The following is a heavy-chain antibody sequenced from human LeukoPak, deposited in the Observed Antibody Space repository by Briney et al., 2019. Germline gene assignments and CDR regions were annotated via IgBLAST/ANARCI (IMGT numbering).Heavy chain of an antibody. V-gene: IGHV4-61*02. Sequence: SQTLSLTCTVSGGSISSGNYYWSWIRQPAGKGLEWIGRISSSGSTNYNPSLKSRVTISVDTSKNQFSLKLNSVTAADTAVYYCAREGYYGSGHAWFDPWGQGTLVTVSS. D-gene: IGHD3-10*01. CDR2: ISSSGST. J-gene: IGHJ5*02. CDR3: AREGYYGSGHAWFDP. CDR1: GGSISSGNYY.